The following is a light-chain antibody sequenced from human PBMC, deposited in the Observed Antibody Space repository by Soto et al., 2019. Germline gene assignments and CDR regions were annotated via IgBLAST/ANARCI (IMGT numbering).Light chain of an antibody. J-gene: IGKJ1*01. CDR2: KAS. Sequence: DIPMTQSPSTPSASVGDRVTITCRASQSINNRLVWYQQKPGIAPKLLMYKASNLESGVPSRFSGSGSGTEFALTISSLQPDDFATYYCQQYNSYPWTFGQGTKV. CDR1: QSINNR. V-gene: IGKV1-5*03. CDR3: QQYNSYPWT.